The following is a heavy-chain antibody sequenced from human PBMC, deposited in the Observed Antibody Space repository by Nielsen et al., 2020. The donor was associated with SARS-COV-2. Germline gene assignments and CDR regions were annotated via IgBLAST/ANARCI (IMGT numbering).Heavy chain of an antibody. Sequence: GGSLRLSCAASGFTFSSYAMHWVRQAPGKGLEWVAVISYDGSNKYYADSVKGRFTISRDNSKNTLYLQMNSLRAEDTAVYYCAKNNYGMDVWGQGTTVTASS. CDR3: AKNNYGMDV. D-gene: IGHD2/OR15-2a*01. J-gene: IGHJ6*02. V-gene: IGHV3-30*04. CDR2: ISYDGSNK. CDR1: GFTFSSYA.